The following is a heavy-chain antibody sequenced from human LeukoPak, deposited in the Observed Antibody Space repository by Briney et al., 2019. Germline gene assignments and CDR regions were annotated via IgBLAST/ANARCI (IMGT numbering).Heavy chain of an antibody. J-gene: IGHJ5*02. V-gene: IGHV4-39*07. CDR1: GVSISSSSYY. Sequence: PSETLSLTCTVSGVSISSSSYYWGWIRQPPGKGLEWIGSIYYSGSTYYNPSLKSRVTISVDTSKNQFSLKLSSVTAADTAVYYCARETRDYYGSGSYSGGGFDPWGQGTLVTVSS. CDR2: IYYSGST. CDR3: ARETRDYYGSGSYSGGGFDP. D-gene: IGHD3-10*01.